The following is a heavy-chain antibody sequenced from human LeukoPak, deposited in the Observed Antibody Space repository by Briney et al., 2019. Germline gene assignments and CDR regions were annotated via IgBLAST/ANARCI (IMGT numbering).Heavy chain of an antibody. J-gene: IGHJ4*02. Sequence: SETLSLTCTVSGGSISSSSSYWGWIRQPPGKGLEWIGGIYYSGSTYYTPSLKSRVTISVDTSKNQFSLKLSSVTAADTAVDYCARHRFFNWLSPFDYWGQGTLVTVSS. V-gene: IGHV4-39*01. CDR1: GGSISSSSSY. D-gene: IGHD3-9*01. CDR2: IYYSGST. CDR3: ARHRFFNWLSPFDY.